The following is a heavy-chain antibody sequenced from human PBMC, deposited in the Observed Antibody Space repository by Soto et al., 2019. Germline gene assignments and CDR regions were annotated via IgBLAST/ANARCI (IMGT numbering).Heavy chain of an antibody. D-gene: IGHD2-15*01. Sequence: SVKISCKASVGTFSSYAISWVRQAPGQGLEWMGGIIPIFGTANYVQKFQGRVTITADESTSTAYMELSSLRSEDTAVYYCASVVAATPYAFDIWGQGTMVTVSS. CDR1: VGTFSSYA. CDR3: ASVVAATPYAFDI. V-gene: IGHV1-69*13. J-gene: IGHJ3*02. CDR2: IIPIFGTA.